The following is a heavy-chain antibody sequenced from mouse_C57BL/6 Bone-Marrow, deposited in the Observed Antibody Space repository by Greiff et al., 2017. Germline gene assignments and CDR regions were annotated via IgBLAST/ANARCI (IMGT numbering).Heavy chain of an antibody. V-gene: IGHV1-15*01. CDR2: IDPETGGT. D-gene: IGHD2-2*01. J-gene: IGHJ4*01. CDR1: GYTFTDYE. CDR3: TKGYGYDGGY. Sequence: VKLMESGAELVRPGASVTLSCKASGYTFTDYEMHWVKQTPVHGLEWIGAIDPETGGTAYNQKFKGKAILTADKSSSTAYMELRSLTSEDSAVYYCTKGYGYDGGYWGQGTSVTVSS.